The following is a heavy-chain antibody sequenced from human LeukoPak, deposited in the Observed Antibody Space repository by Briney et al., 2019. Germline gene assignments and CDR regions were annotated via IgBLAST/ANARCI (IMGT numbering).Heavy chain of an antibody. CDR3: ARDYWVHLDRRTLVGWYFDL. J-gene: IGHJ2*01. V-gene: IGHV3-48*03. CDR1: GFTFRRYE. D-gene: IGHD1-1*01. CDR2: ISSSCSTI. Sequence: PGGSLRLSCAASGFTFRRYEMNWVRQAPGKGLEGVSYISSSCSTIYYADSVKGRFTISRDNVKNSLYLQMNSLRAEDTAVYYCARDYWVHLDRRTLVGWYFDLWGRGTLVTVSS.